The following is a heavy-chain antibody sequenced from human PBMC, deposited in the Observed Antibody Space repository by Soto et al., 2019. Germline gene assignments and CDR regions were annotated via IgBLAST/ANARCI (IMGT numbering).Heavy chain of an antibody. J-gene: IGHJ4*02. V-gene: IGHV3-23*01. D-gene: IGHD3-3*01. CDR3: XKDRRSAYYDFCSGFDY. CDR1: GFSLSSYA. Sequence: GGSLRLSCVGSGFSLSSYAMSWVRQAPGKGLQWVSTISGSGGSSYSQYYADSVKGRFTVSRDKSKNTLSMQITSLRVEDKAVYYCXKDRRSAYYDFCSGFDYWGQGTLVTVSS. CDR2: ISGSGGSSYSQ.